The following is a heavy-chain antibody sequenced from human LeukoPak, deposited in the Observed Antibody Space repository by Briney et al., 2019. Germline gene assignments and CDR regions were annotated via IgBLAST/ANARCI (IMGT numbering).Heavy chain of an antibody. D-gene: IGHD3-3*01. J-gene: IGHJ4*02. CDR3: ARRMVGLEWFPGVDY. CDR1: GFNISPFW. V-gene: IGHV3-7*01. Sequence: GGSLRLSCVASGFNISPFWMTWVRQAPGRGLEWVAYIKQDGNDKYYVDSVKGLFTISRDNAKNSLHLQMNSLRAEDTAVYYCARRMVGLEWFPGVDYWGQGTLVTVSS. CDR2: IKQDGNDK.